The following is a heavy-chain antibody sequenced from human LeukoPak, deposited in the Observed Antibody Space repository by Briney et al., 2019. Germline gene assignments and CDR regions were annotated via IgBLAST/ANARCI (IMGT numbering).Heavy chain of an antibody. J-gene: IGHJ4*02. CDR1: GGSISSGDYY. CDR2: IYYSGST. V-gene: IGHV4-30-4*08. D-gene: IGHD3-3*01. Sequence: ASETLSLTCTVSGGSISSGDYYWSWIRQPPGKGLEWIGYIYYSGSTYYNPSLKSRVTISVDTSKNQFSLKLSSVTAADTAVYYCARAYDFWSGYYPYFDYWGQGTLVTVSS. CDR3: ARAYDFWSGYYPYFDY.